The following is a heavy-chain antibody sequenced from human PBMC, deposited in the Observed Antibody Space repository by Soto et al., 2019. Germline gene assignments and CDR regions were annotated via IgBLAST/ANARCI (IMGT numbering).Heavy chain of an antibody. D-gene: IGHD2-15*01. CDR2: IYYSGST. CDR1: GGSISSSSYY. V-gene: IGHV4-39*01. CDR3: AGPASIEPPYYFDY. Sequence: SETLSLTCTVSGGSISSSSYYWGWIRQPPGKGLEWIGSIYYSGSTYYNPSLKSRVTISVDTSKNQFSLKLSSVTAADTAVYYCAGPASIEPPYYFDYWGQGTLVTVSS. J-gene: IGHJ4*02.